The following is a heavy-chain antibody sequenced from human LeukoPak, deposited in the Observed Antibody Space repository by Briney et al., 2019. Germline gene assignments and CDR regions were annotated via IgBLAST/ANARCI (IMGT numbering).Heavy chain of an antibody. CDR3: AKDQPNYGSGSYYPIYYYMDV. D-gene: IGHD3-10*01. V-gene: IGHV3-30*18. J-gene: IGHJ6*03. Sequence: GGSLRLSCAASGFTFSSYGMHWVRQAPGKGLEWVAVISYDGSNKYYADSVKGRFTISRDNSKNTLYLQMNSLRAEDTAVYYCAKDQPNYGSGSYYPIYYYMDVWGKGTTVTVSS. CDR2: ISYDGSNK. CDR1: GFTFSSYG.